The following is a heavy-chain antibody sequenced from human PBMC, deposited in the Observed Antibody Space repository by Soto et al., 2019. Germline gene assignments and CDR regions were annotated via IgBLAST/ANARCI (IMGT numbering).Heavy chain of an antibody. V-gene: IGHV3-66*01. CDR2: VYADGAT. CDR3: AGSGGGLDY. D-gene: IGHD3-10*01. Sequence: EVQLVESGGGLVQPGESLRLSCAASGFTVSNYHMTWVRQAPGKGLEWVSAVYADGATSHADSVKDRFTVSRDNSRNTLNLQMGGLEAEDTAVYYCAGSGGGLDYWGQGTLVTVSS. CDR1: GFTVSNYH. J-gene: IGHJ4*02.